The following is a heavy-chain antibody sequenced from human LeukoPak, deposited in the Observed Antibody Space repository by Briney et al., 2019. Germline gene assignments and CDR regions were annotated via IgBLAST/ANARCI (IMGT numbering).Heavy chain of an antibody. CDR2: IYSGGST. J-gene: IGHJ3*02. D-gene: IGHD3-10*01. CDR1: GFTVSSSY. Sequence: GGSLRLSCAASGFTVSSSYMSWVRQAPGKGLEWVSVIYSGGSTYYADSVKGRFTISRDNSKNTLYLQMSSLRAEDTAVYYCASLTAVWFGELNAFDIWGQGTMVTVSS. CDR3: ASLTAVWFGELNAFDI. V-gene: IGHV3-66*01.